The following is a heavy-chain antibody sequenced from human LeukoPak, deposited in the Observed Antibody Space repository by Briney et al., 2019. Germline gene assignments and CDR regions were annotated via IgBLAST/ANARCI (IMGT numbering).Heavy chain of an antibody. V-gene: IGHV3-33*01. CDR1: GFTFGGYG. CDR3: TRYNNDHFDY. CDR2: IAYDGSRA. D-gene: IGHD1-14*01. Sequence: GGSLGLSCAGSGFTFGGYGMHWFRQTPGKGLEWVAVIAYDGSRAFYADSVKGRFTISRDNSKNTMSVQMDDLRAEDTAVYYCTRYNNDHFDYWGQGTLVTVPS. J-gene: IGHJ4*02.